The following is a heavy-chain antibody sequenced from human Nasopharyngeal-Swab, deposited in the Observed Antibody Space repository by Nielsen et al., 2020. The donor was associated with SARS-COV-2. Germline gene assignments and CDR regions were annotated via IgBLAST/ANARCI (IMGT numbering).Heavy chain of an antibody. CDR1: GGTFSSYA. D-gene: IGHD3-22*01. V-gene: IGHV1-69*06. CDR3: ARGLPFSGLKYYYDSSGYYDEVY. Sequence: SVKVSCKASGGTFSSYAISWVRQAPGQGLEWMGGIIPIFGTANYAQKFQGRVTITADKSTSTAYMELSSLRSEDTAVYYCARGLPFSGLKYYYDSSGYYDEVYWGQGTLVTVFS. J-gene: IGHJ4*02. CDR2: IIPIFGTA.